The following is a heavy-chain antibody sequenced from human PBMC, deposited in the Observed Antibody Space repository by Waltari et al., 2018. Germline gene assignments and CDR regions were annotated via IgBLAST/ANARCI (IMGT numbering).Heavy chain of an antibody. CDR1: GGSISSSY. CDR2: IYYSGST. CDR3: ARSIVVVVAATPYYYYGMDV. V-gene: IGHV4-59*01. J-gene: IGHJ6*02. Sequence: QVQLQESGPGLVKPSETLSLTCTVSGGSISSSYWSWIRQPPGKGLEWIGYIYYSGSTNYNPSLKSRVTISVDTSKNQFSLKLSSVTAADTAVYYCARSIVVVVAATPYYYYGMDVWGQGTTVTVSS. D-gene: IGHD2-15*01.